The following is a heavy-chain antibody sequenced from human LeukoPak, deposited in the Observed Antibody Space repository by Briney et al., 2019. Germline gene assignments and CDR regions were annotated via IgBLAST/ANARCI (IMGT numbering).Heavy chain of an antibody. Sequence: PSQTLSLTCTVSGDSISSGGYYWSWIRQPAGKGLEWIGRIYPGGSTHYNPSLKSRVTMSVDTSRNQFSLKLSSVTAADTAVYYCARAYYDSMYFDYWGQGTLVTVSS. CDR1: GDSISSGGYY. CDR2: IYPGGST. D-gene: IGHD3-22*01. J-gene: IGHJ4*02. CDR3: ARAYYDSMYFDY. V-gene: IGHV4-61*02.